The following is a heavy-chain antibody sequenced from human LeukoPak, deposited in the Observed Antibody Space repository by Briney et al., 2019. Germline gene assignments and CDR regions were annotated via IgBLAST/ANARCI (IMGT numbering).Heavy chain of an antibody. CDR1: GYIFTSYG. CDR3: ARDRRTTSYYYMDV. CDR2: ISAYNGNT. V-gene: IGHV1-18*01. Sequence: ASVKVSCKASGYIFTSYGISWVRQAPGQGLEWMGWISAYNGNTNNAQKLQGRVTMTTDTSTSTAYMELRSLRSDDTAVYYCARDRRTTSYYYMDVWAKGPRSPSP. D-gene: IGHD2-2*01. J-gene: IGHJ6*03.